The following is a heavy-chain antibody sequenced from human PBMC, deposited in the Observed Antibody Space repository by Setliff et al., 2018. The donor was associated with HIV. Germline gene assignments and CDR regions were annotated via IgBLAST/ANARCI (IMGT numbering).Heavy chain of an antibody. V-gene: IGHV3-7*01. CDR3: ARDVSWRVRTYIDY. D-gene: IGHD3-3*01. CDR2: MTRDGSEK. Sequence: LSCAASGFTFSSSWMTWVRQAPGRGLEYVAGMTRDGSEKGYADAVKGRVTISRDNAKNSLYLQMNSLTAEDTAVYYCARDVSWRVRTYIDYWGQGALVTVSS. CDR1: GFTFSSSW. J-gene: IGHJ4*02.